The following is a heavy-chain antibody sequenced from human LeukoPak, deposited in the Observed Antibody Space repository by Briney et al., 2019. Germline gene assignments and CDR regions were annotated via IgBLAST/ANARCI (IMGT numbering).Heavy chain of an antibody. CDR2: ISSSSRTI. CDR1: GFTFSSYS. D-gene: IGHD3-10*01. CDR3: PSHHYSGSGSYPTTDS. J-gene: IGHJ5*01. V-gene: IGHV3-48*02. Sequence: GGSLRLSCAASGFTFSSYSMNWVRQAPGKGLEWVSYISSSSRTIYYADSVKGRFTISRENAKNSLYLQMNSLRDEATPVYPCPSHHYSGSGSYPTTDSSGHGTLVTVSS.